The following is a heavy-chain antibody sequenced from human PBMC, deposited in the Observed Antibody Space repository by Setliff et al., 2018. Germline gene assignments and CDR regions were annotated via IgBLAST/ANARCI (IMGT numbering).Heavy chain of an antibody. Sequence: ASVKVSCKASGNTFTGYYIHWLRQAPGQGLEWMGCINPNSGDTTFAQKFQGRVTITRDTSNSTDYMDLSRLTSDDTAVYYCAGEVLSTAVAWDYWGQGTLVTVSS. V-gene: IGHV1-2*02. CDR1: GNTFTGYY. CDR2: INPNSGDT. J-gene: IGHJ4*02. CDR3: AGEVLSTAVAWDY. D-gene: IGHD4-17*01.